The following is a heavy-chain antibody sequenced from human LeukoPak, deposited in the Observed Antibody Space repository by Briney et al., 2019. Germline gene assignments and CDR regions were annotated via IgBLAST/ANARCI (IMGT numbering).Heavy chain of an antibody. D-gene: IGHD4-23*01. J-gene: IGHJ6*02. CDR3: ARAGGYYYGMDV. Sequence: GSSVKVSFTASGGTFSSYAISWVRQAPGQGLEWMGGIIPIFGTANYAQKFQGRVTITADESTSTAYMELSSLRSEDTAVYYCARAGGYYYGMDVWGQGTTVTVSS. CDR2: IIPIFGTA. V-gene: IGHV1-69*01. CDR1: GGTFSSYA.